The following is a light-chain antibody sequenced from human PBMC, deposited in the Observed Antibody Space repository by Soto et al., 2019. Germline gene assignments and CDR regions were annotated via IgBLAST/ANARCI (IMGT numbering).Light chain of an antibody. CDR3: QQYNNWPQT. CDR2: GAS. CDR1: QSVSSN. Sequence: EIVMTQSPATLSVSPGERATLSCRASQSVSSNLAWYQQKPGQAPRLLIYGASTRATGIPARFSGSGSGTEFTLTISSLQSEDFAVYYCQQYNNWPQTFGQGNKVYIK. J-gene: IGKJ1*01. V-gene: IGKV3-15*01.